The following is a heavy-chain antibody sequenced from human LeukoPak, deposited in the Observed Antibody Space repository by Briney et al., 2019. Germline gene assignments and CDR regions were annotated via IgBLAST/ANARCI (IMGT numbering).Heavy chain of an antibody. Sequence: ASVKASCKASGYTFTSYGISWVRQAPGKGLEWMGGFDPEDGETIYAQKFQGRVTMTEDTSTDTAYMELSSLRSEDTAVYYCATRAVAGTLALVYWGQGTLVTVSS. D-gene: IGHD6-19*01. CDR3: ATRAVAGTLALVY. CDR2: FDPEDGET. CDR1: GYTFTSYG. J-gene: IGHJ4*02. V-gene: IGHV1-24*01.